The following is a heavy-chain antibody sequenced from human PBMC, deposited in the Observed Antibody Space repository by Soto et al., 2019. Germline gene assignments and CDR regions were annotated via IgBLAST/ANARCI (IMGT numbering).Heavy chain of an antibody. CDR3: ARGKDSGSYYNDGVCWFDP. CDR2: IYYSGST. J-gene: IGHJ5*02. V-gene: IGHV4-59*01. D-gene: IGHD3-10*01. CDR1: GGSISSYY. Sequence: QVQLQESGPGLVKPSETLSLTCTVSGGSISSYYWSWIRQPPGKGLEWIGYIYYSGSTNYNPSLKSRVTISVDTSKNQFSLKLSSVTAADTAVYYCARGKDSGSYYNDGVCWFDPWGQGTLVTVSS.